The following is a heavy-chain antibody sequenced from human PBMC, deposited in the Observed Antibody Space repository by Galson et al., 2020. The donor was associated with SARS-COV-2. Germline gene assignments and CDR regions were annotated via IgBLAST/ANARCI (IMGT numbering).Heavy chain of an antibody. J-gene: IGHJ4*02. CDR1: GFTFDDYA. Sequence: GGSLRLSCTASGFTFDDYAMHWVRQAPGKGLEWVAGITWNSGTISYADSVKGRFTISRDNAKNSLYLQMKSLRAADTALYYCVKDMYGGTSSPFDYWGQGTLVTVSS. V-gene: IGHV3-9*01. CDR2: ITWNSGTI. CDR3: VKDMYGGTSSPFDY. D-gene: IGHD1-26*01.